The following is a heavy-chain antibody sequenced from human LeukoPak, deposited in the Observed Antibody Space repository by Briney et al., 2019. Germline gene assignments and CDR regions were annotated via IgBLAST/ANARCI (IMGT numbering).Heavy chain of an antibody. Sequence: ASVKVSCKASGYTFTGYYMHWVRQAPGQGLEWMGWINPNSGGTNYAQKFQGRVTMTRDTSISTAYMELSRLRSDDTAVYYCASGGSGSYFPYYFDYWGQGTLVTVSS. CDR1: GYTFTGYY. V-gene: IGHV1-2*02. CDR2: INPNSGGT. D-gene: IGHD3-10*01. CDR3: ASGGSGSYFPYYFDY. J-gene: IGHJ4*02.